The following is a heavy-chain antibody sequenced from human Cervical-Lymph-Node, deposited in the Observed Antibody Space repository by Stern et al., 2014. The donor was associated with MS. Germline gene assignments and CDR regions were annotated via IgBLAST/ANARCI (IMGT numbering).Heavy chain of an antibody. CDR3: VKDIRTDFWGGASTMDV. J-gene: IGHJ6*02. D-gene: IGHD3-3*01. Sequence: MQLVESGGGVVQPGRSLRLSCVASGLTFNNYGMHWVRQAPGKGLEWMAVISYDGNDDFYADAVKGRFTISRDNSKSTLFLQMNSLRPEDTAVYYCVKDIRTDFWGGASTMDVWGQGTTVTVSS. CDR1: GLTFNNYG. CDR2: ISYDGNDD. V-gene: IGHV3-30*18.